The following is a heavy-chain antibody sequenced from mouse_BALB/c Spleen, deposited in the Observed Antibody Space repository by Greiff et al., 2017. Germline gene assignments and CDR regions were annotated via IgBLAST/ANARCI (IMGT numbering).Heavy chain of an antibody. Sequence: EVKLMESGPSLVKPSQTLSLTCSVTGDSITSGYWNWIRKFPGNKLEYMGYISYSGSTYYNPSLKSRISITRDTSKNQYYLQLNSVTTEDTATYYCARWSTTVEGMDYWGQGTSVTVSS. CDR3: ARWSTTVEGMDY. V-gene: IGHV3-8*02. CDR1: GDSITSGY. D-gene: IGHD1-1*01. CDR2: ISYSGST. J-gene: IGHJ4*01.